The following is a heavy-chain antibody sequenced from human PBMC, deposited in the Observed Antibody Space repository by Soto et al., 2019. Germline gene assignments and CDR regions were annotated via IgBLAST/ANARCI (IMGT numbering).Heavy chain of an antibody. D-gene: IGHD2-2*01. Sequence: QVQLVQSGAEVKKPGASVKVSCKASGYTFTSYGISWVRQAPGQGLEWMGWISAYNGNTNYAQKLQGRVTKTTDTSTTAAYKELRSLGSGDTAVYYCARDLPADVVVVPAAENGWFDPWGQGTLVTVSS. V-gene: IGHV1-18*01. CDR3: ARDLPADVVVVPAAENGWFDP. J-gene: IGHJ5*02. CDR1: GYTFTSYG. CDR2: ISAYNGNT.